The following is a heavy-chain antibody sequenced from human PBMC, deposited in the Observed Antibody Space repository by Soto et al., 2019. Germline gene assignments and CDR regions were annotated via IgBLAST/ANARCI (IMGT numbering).Heavy chain of an antibody. J-gene: IGHJ6*02. V-gene: IGHV3-53*04. D-gene: IGHD3-10*01. Sequence: EVQLVESGGGLVQPGGSLRLSCVASGIPVSSNYMTWVRQAPGKGLGWVSVLHSGGDTYYANSVKGRFTISRHDSTNPLLLQMNSRTAEDTAVYYCARDGPYYYAYRIDVWGQGTTVTVSS. CDR2: LHSGGDT. CDR1: GIPVSSNY. CDR3: ARDGPYYYAYRIDV.